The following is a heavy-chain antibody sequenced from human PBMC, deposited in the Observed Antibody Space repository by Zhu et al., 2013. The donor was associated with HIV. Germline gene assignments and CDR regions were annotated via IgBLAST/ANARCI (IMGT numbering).Heavy chain of an antibody. D-gene: IGHD1-26*01. Sequence: QVHLAQSGAEVKKPGASVRVSCRASGYTFTDYGITWVRQAPGQGLEFMGWGSTYNLYRMLAPKFQGRVTMTTDKSTTTVYMELRSLRSDDTATYYCGRDAVGATGFDIWGQGTMVIVSS. CDR2: GSTYNLYR. J-gene: IGHJ3*02. CDR1: GYTFTDYG. CDR3: GRDAVGATGFDI. V-gene: IGHV1-18*01.